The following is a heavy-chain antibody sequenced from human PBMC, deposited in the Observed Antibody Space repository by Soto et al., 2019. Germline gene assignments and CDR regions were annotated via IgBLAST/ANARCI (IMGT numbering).Heavy chain of an antibody. V-gene: IGHV3-23*01. Sequence: EVQLLESGGGLVQPGGSLRLSCAASGFTFSSYAMTWVRQAPGKGLEWVSLISGSGSSTYYADSMKGRFTISRDNSKTTLYLEMNSLRGEDTALYYCAKVAHGGDCYSYWGQGTLVTVSS. CDR3: AKVAHGGDCYSY. CDR2: ISGSGSST. D-gene: IGHD2-21*02. J-gene: IGHJ4*02. CDR1: GFTFSSYA.